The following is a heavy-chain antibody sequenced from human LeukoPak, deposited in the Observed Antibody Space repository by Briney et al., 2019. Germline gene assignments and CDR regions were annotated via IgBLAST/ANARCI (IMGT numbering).Heavy chain of an antibody. CDR3: ARRGRRFGANPG. Sequence: SETLSLTCAVSGGSISSSSYYWGWIRQPPGKGLEWIGSIYYSGSTYYNPSLKSRVTISVDTSKNQFSLKLSSVTAADTAVYYCARRGRRFGANPGWGQGTLVTVSS. V-gene: IGHV4-39*01. CDR2: IYYSGST. D-gene: IGHD3-3*01. CDR1: GGSISSSSYY. J-gene: IGHJ4*02.